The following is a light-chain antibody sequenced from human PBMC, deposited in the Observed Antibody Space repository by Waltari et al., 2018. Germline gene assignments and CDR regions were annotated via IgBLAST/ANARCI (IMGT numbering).Light chain of an antibody. CDR1: SSKIGRNY. V-gene: IGLV1-47*01. Sequence: QSVLTPSPSASGTPGQRVTIPCSGRSSKIGRNYVYWYQQLPGTAPKLLIYRSVQRPSGVPARFSGSKSGTSASLAISGLRSEDEGDYYCVAWDDSLSGLWVFGGGTKLTVL. J-gene: IGLJ3*02. CDR2: RSV. CDR3: VAWDDSLSGLWV.